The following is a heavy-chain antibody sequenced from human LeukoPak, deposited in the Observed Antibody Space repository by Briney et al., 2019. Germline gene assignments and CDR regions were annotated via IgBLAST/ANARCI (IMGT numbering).Heavy chain of an antibody. V-gene: IGHV3-21*01. J-gene: IGHJ6*03. Sequence: GGSLRLSCAASGFTFSSYTMNWVRQAPGKELEWVSSISTSSSYIYYADSVKGRFTISRDNAKKSLYLQMNSLRAEDTAVYYCARDGDTVLTRGYYYYMDVWGKGTTVTVSS. CDR2: ISTSSSYI. CDR1: GFTFSSYT. CDR3: ARDGDTVLTRGYYYYMDV. D-gene: IGHD4-23*01.